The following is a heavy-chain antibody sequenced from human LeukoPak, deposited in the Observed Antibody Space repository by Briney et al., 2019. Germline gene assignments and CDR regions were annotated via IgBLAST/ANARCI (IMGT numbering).Heavy chain of an antibody. J-gene: IGHJ4*02. V-gene: IGHV1-2*02. Sequence: GASVKVSCKASGYTFTGYYMHWVRQAPGQGLEWMGWINPNGGGTNYAQKFQGRVTMTRDTSISTAYMELSRLRSDDTAVYYCAREQVVVAASFDYWGQGTLVTVSS. CDR2: INPNGGGT. D-gene: IGHD2-15*01. CDR1: GYTFTGYY. CDR3: AREQVVVAASFDY.